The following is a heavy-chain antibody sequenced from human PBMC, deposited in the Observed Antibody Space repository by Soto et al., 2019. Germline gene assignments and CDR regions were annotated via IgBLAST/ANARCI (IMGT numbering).Heavy chain of an antibody. Sequence: EVQLVDSGGGLVQPGRSLRLSCAASGFSFEEYAMHWVRQSPGKGLEWVAGIGWNSDSLDYAESVKGRFTISKDNAKNALYLEMKRRRPEDTALYSCANVLTLYSNMEDTEAFDYWGQGTLVIVSS. CDR2: IGWNSDSL. D-gene: IGHD4-4*01. CDR1: GFSFEEYA. J-gene: IGHJ4*02. CDR3: ANVLTLYSNMEDTEAFDY. V-gene: IGHV3-9*01.